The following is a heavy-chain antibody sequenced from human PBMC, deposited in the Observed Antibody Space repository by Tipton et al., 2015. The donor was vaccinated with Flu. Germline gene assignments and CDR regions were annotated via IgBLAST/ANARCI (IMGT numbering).Heavy chain of an antibody. Sequence: VQLVQSGGGLVKPGGSLRLSCAASGFTFSSYSMNWVRQAPGKGLEWVSSISSSSSYIYYADSVKGRFIVSRDNSKNMLYLQMNSLRVEDTAIYHCARDGELERGYALDVWGQGTTVIVSS. CDR2: ISSSSSYI. D-gene: IGHD3-3*01. J-gene: IGHJ6*02. CDR1: GFTFSSYS. CDR3: ARDGELERGYALDV. V-gene: IGHV3-21*06.